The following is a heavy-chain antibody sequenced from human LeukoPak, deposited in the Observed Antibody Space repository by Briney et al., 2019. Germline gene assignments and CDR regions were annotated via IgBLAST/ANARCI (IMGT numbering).Heavy chain of an antibody. D-gene: IGHD3-16*02. CDR1: GGSISTYF. CDR3: ARGGYRSYYYVDF. V-gene: IGHV4-59*01. CDR2: MYYTGSS. Sequence: SSETLSLTCSVSGGSISTYFWTWIRQAPRKGLEWIGYMYYTGSSNYNPSPESRVAISIDTSKNEFSLKLTSVTPADTAVYYCARGGYRSYYYVDFWGKGTTVIVSS. J-gene: IGHJ6*03.